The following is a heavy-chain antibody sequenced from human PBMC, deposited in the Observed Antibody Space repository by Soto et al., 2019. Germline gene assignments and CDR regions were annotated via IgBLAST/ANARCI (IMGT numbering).Heavy chain of an antibody. V-gene: IGHV3-30*03. D-gene: IGHD3-3*01. J-gene: IGHJ6*02. CDR1: GFTFSSYG. Sequence: PGGAVILSCSAFGFTFSSYGMHGVRQAPGKGVDGMAVIAYEGIKIYYADSGRGRFTISRDNSKNTLDLQMNSLRAEDTAVNYCATDHGNSWSGHYYHYGMDPWGQGTTVTVSS. CDR3: ATDHGNSWSGHYYHYGMDP. CDR2: IAYEGIKI.